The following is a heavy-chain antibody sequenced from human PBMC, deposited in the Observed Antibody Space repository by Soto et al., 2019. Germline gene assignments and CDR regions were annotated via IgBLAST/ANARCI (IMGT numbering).Heavy chain of an antibody. V-gene: IGHV4-59*01. CDR2: IHYTGYT. CDR1: VGSINNYF. D-gene: IGHD6-19*01. J-gene: IGHJ4*02. Sequence: PAKTLSLTCTISVGSINNYFWSWIRQPPGKGLEWIGYIHYTGYTNSNPSLKSRVTISVDTSNNQFSLKLTSVGAADTAVYYCARGGDTSDATGVFDYWGLGTLVTVSS. CDR3: ARGGDTSDATGVFDY.